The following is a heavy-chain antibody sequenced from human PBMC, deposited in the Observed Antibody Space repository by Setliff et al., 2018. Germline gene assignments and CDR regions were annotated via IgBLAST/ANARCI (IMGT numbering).Heavy chain of an antibody. V-gene: IGHV1-18*01. CDR2: ISPYSGKT. J-gene: IGHJ4*01. D-gene: IGHD2-8*01. CDR3: PRLVRFCTRTSCQRLSGGEF. Sequence: ASVKVSCKTSGYIFNDYCIAWVRQAPGQGLEWMAWISPYSGKTYTSPSLHGRLTLTTDTSTATAHMELRNLAFNDTAVYYCPRLVRFCTRTSCQRLSGGEFWGHGTLVTVSS. CDR1: GYIFNDYC.